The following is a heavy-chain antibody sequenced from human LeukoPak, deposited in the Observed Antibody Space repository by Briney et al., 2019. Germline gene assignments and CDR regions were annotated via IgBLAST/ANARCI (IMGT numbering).Heavy chain of an antibody. V-gene: IGHV3-7*01. D-gene: IGHD3-9*01. CDR2: IKQDGSEK. CDR1: GFTFSSYW. J-gene: IGHJ6*02. Sequence: GSLRLSCAASGFTFSSYWMSWVRQAPGKGLEWVANIKQDGSEKYYVDSVKGRFTISRDNAKNSLYLQMNSLRAEDTAVYYCARDRGYDILTGHYGMDVWGQGTTVTVSS. CDR3: ARDRGYDILTGHYGMDV.